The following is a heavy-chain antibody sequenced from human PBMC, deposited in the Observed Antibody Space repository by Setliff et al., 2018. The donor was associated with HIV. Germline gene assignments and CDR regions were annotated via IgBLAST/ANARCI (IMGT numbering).Heavy chain of an antibody. D-gene: IGHD2-15*01. J-gene: IGHJ4*02. CDR3: ARSAARTAGTTVVAPYDY. Sequence: PSETLSLTCAVSGGSISSSNWWSWVRQPPGKGLEWIGSIYYSGSTYYNPSLKSRVTISIDTSKNQFSLKLSSVTAADTAVYYCARSAARTAGTTVVAPYDYWGQGTLVTVSS. CDR2: IYYSGST. V-gene: IGHV4-4*02. CDR1: GGSISSSNW.